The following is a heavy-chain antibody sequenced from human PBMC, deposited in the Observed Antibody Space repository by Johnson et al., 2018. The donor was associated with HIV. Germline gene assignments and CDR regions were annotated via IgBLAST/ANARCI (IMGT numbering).Heavy chain of an antibody. CDR1: GFTFSSYD. V-gene: IGHV3-13*01. CDR2: IGTAGDT. CDR3: ARGLTGRYYYDSSGDAFDI. J-gene: IGHJ3*02. Sequence: VRLVESGGGSLQPGGSLRLSCAASGFTFSSYDMHWVRQATGKGLEWVSAIGTAGDTYYPGSVKGRFTISRENAKNSLYLQMNSLRAGDTAVYYCARGLTGRYYYDSSGDAFDIWGQGTMVTVSS. D-gene: IGHD3-22*01.